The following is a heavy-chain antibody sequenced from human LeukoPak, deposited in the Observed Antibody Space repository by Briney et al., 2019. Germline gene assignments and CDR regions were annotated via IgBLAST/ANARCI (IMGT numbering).Heavy chain of an antibody. CDR3: AREVEYYDSSGYRPHAFDI. CDR1: DGSIINNNHY. J-gene: IGHJ3*02. V-gene: IGHV4-39*02. CDR2: ISYSGGT. D-gene: IGHD3-22*01. Sequence: PSETLSLTCTVSDGSIINNNHYWGWTRQPPGKGLEWIGRISYSGGTAYNPSLRSRVTISVDTSKNQFSLKVNSVTAADTAVYYCAREVEYYDSSGYRPHAFDIWGQGTLVTVSS.